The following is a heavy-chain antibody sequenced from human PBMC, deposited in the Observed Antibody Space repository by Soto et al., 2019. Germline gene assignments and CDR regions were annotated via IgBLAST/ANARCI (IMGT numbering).Heavy chain of an antibody. CDR1: GGSISSGGYS. Sequence: PSETLSLTCAVSGGSISSGGYSWSWIRHPPGKGLEWIGYIYHSGSTYYNPSLKSRVTISVDRSKNQFSLKLSSVTAADTAVYYCANLRGSSPSFNNWFDPWGQGTLVTVSS. CDR3: ANLRGSSPSFNNWFDP. V-gene: IGHV4-30-2*01. CDR2: IYHSGST. D-gene: IGHD6-6*01. J-gene: IGHJ5*02.